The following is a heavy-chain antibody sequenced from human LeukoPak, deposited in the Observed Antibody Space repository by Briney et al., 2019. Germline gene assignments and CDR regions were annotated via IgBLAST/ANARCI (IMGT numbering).Heavy chain of an antibody. CDR2: IDHGGRT. CDR3: ARYYFDTSGSKPYEY. J-gene: IGHJ4*02. V-gene: IGHV4-34*01. CDR1: GGSFSGYY. D-gene: IGHD3-22*01. Sequence: PSETLSLTCAVYGGSFSGYYWTWIRQPPGKGLQWIGEIDHGGRTNYDPSLKSRVTMSVDTSKNQYSLKLTSVTAADTAAYYCARYYFDTSGSKPYEYWGQGTLVTVSS.